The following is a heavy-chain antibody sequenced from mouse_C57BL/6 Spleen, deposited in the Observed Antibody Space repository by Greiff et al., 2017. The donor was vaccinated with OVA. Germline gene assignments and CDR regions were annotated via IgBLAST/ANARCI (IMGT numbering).Heavy chain of an antibody. J-gene: IGHJ4*01. CDR2: IYPSDSET. Sequence: VQLQQPGAELVRPGSSVKLSCKASGYTFTSYWMDWVKQRPGQGLEWIGNIYPSDSETHYNQKFKDKATLTVDKSSSTAYMQLSSLTSEDSAVYYCARVGWLEMDDWGQGTSVTVSS. CDR3: ARVGWLEMDD. D-gene: IGHD2-3*01. V-gene: IGHV1-61*01. CDR1: GYTFTSYW.